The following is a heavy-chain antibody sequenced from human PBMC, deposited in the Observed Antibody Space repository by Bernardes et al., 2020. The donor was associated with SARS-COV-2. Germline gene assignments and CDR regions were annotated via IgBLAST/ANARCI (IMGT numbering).Heavy chain of an antibody. Sequence: GGSLRLSCAASGFTFTKYDMSWVRQAPGKGLEWVSGISGSGNTTYYADSVKGRFTISRDNAKNTLYLQMNSLRAEDTAVYYCAREQWLVPYYYGMDVWGQGTTVTVSS. CDR2: ISGSGNTT. V-gene: IGHV3-23*01. CDR3: AREQWLVPYYYGMDV. J-gene: IGHJ6*02. D-gene: IGHD6-19*01. CDR1: GFTFTKYD.